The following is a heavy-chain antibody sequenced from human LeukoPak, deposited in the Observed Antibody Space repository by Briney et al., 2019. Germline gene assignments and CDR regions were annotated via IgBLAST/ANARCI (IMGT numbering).Heavy chain of an antibody. Sequence: PSETLSLTCTVSGGSISSGSYYWSWIRQPAGKGLEWIGRIYTSGSTNYNPSLKSRVTISVDTSKNQFSLKLSSVTAADTAVYYCARDCFGSGSYNWFDPWGQGTLVTVSS. V-gene: IGHV4-61*02. CDR3: ARDCFGSGSYNWFDP. D-gene: IGHD3-10*01. CDR1: GGSISSGSYY. CDR2: IYTSGST. J-gene: IGHJ5*02.